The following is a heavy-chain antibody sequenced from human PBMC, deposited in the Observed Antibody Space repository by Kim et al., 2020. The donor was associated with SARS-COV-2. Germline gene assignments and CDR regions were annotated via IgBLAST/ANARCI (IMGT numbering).Heavy chain of an antibody. D-gene: IGHD6-13*01. J-gene: IGHJ6*02. CDR3: AREGHSSSWYLRYYYYYGMDV. V-gene: IGHV3-33*05. CDR2: ISYDGSNK. CDR1: GFTFSSYG. Sequence: GGSLRLSCAASGFTFSSYGMHWVRQAPGKGLEWVAVISYDGSNKYYADSVKGRFTISRDNSKNTLYLQMNSLRAEDTAVYYCAREGHSSSWYLRYYYYYGMDVGGQGTTVTVSS.